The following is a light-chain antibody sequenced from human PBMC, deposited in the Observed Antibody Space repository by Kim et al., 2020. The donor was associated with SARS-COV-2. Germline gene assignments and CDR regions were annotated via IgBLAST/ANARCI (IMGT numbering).Light chain of an antibody. J-gene: IGKJ5*01. CDR3: LQGTHWPPIT. CDR2: TVS. CDR1: KSLVYRNGITY. V-gene: IGKV2-30*01. Sequence: ASISCRSSKSLVYRNGITYLSWFQQRPGQSPRRLIYTVSKRDSGVPARFSGSGSGTDFTLKISRVEAEDVGVYYCLQGTHWPPITFGQGTRLEIK.